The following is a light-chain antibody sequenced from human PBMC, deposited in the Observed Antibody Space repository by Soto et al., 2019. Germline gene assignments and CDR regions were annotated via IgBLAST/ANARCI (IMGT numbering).Light chain of an antibody. CDR2: EGS. Sequence: QSVLTQPVSVSGSPGQSITISCTGTSSDVGSYNLVSWYQQHPGKAPKLMIYEGSKRPSGVSNRISGSKSGNTASLTISGLQAEDEADYYCCSYAGSSTFGVFGGGTKLTVL. CDR3: CSYAGSSTFGV. V-gene: IGLV2-23*03. CDR1: SSDVGSYNL. J-gene: IGLJ2*01.